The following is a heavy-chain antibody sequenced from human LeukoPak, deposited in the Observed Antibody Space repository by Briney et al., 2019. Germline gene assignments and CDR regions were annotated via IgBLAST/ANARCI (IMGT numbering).Heavy chain of an antibody. CDR3: ARAVGSTSWFDS. J-gene: IGHJ5*01. CDR1: GDLVIGAPYY. D-gene: IGHD1-26*01. V-gene: IGHV4-31*03. Sequence: SQTLSLTCSVSGDLVIGAPYYWSWVRQDPGKGLEWIAYTYYSGNTYYNPSLKSRVTLSVDTSKNQFSLNLTSVSGADTAVYFCARAVGSTSWFDSWGQGTLVTVSS. CDR2: TYYSGNT.